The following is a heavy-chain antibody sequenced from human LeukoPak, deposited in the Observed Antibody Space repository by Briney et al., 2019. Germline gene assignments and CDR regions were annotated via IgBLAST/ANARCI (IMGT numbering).Heavy chain of an antibody. Sequence: ASVKVSCKASGYTFTSYAMNWVRQAPGQGLEWMGWINTNTGNPTYAQGFTGRFVFSLDTSVSTAYLQISSLKAEDTAVYYRARDEADIVVVPAAILSFDPWGQGTLVTVSS. V-gene: IGHV7-4-1*02. CDR3: ARDEADIVVVPAAILSFDP. D-gene: IGHD2-2*02. CDR2: INTNTGNP. CDR1: GYTFTSYA. J-gene: IGHJ5*02.